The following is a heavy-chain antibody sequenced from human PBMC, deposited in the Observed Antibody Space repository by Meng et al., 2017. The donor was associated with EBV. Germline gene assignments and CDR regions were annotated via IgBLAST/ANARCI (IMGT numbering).Heavy chain of an antibody. D-gene: IGHD6-19*01. J-gene: IGHJ4*02. CDR2: INPNSGGT. CDR1: GYTFTGYY. Sequence: QVQVVPVGAEVKKPGASVKVSCKASGYTFTGYYMHWVRQAPGQGLEWMGRINPNSGGTNYAQKFQGRVTMTRDTSISTAYMELSRLRSDDTAVYYCARVGIAVAGTGDYWGQGTLVTVSS. V-gene: IGHV1-2*06. CDR3: ARVGIAVAGTGDY.